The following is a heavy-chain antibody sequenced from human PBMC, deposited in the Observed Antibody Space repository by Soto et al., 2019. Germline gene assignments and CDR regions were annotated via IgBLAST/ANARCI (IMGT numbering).Heavy chain of an antibody. Sequence: QVTLKESGPVLVKPTENLTLTCTVSGFSLSNARMGVSWIRQPPGKALEWLAHIFSNDEKFYSTSLKSRLTISKDTSKSQVVLTMTNMDPVDTATYYCARDWAYYDFWSGYPPTMDVWGQGTTVTVSS. D-gene: IGHD3-3*01. J-gene: IGHJ6*02. CDR3: ARDWAYYDFWSGYPPTMDV. V-gene: IGHV2-26*01. CDR2: IFSNDEK. CDR1: GFSLSNARMG.